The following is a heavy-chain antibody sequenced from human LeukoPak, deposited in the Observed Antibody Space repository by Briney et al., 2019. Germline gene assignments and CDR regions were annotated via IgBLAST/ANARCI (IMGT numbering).Heavy chain of an antibody. V-gene: IGHV4-59*02. J-gene: IGHJ5*02. Sequence: PSETLSLTCTISGGSVSDYYWSWIRQSPGKGLEWIGYIYHTGSTSYSPSLKSRVTISADTSQNQFSLKLSSVTAADTAVYYCALHINGDYESRFDPWGQGTLVTVSS. CDR1: GGSVSDYY. CDR2: IYHTGST. CDR3: ALHINGDYESRFDP. D-gene: IGHD4-17*01.